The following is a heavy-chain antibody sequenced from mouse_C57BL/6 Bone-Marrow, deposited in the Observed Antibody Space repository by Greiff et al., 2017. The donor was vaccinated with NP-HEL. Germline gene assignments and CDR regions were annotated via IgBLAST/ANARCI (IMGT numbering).Heavy chain of an antibody. CDR3: AVSFSGSFDV. V-gene: IGHV5-15*01. CDR1: GFTFSDYG. Sequence: EVMLVESGGGLVQPGGSLKLSCAASGFTFSDYGMAWVRQAPRKGPEWVAFISNLAYSIYYADTVTSRFTISRENAKNTLYLEMSSLRSEDTAMYYCAVSFSGSFDVWGTGTTVTVSS. D-gene: IGHD3-1*01. CDR2: ISNLAYSI. J-gene: IGHJ1*03.